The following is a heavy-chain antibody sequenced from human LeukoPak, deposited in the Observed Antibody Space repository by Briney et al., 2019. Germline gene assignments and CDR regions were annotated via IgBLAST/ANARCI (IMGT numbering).Heavy chain of an antibody. Sequence: SQTLSLTCTVSGGSISSGGYYWSWIRQHPGKGLEWIGCIYYSGSTYYSPSLKSRVIISVDTSKNQFSLKLSSVTAADTAVYYCAREPRITMVRGVIIGYFDYWGQGTLVTVSS. CDR3: AREPRITMVRGVIIGYFDY. CDR2: IYYSGST. V-gene: IGHV4-31*03. J-gene: IGHJ4*02. CDR1: GGSISSGGYY. D-gene: IGHD3-10*01.